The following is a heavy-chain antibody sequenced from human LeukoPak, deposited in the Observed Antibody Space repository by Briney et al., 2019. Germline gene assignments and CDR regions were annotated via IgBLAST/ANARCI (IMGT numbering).Heavy chain of an antibody. CDR1: GGSISSSSYY. CDR3: ARHATYYDFWSGYRSCWFDP. V-gene: IGHV4-39*01. Sequence: SETLSLTCTVSGGSISSSSYYWGWIRRPPGKGLEWIGSIYYSGSTYYNPSLKSRVTISVDTSKNQFSLRLSSVTAADTAVYYCARHATYYDFWSGYRSCWFDPWGQGTLVTVSS. J-gene: IGHJ5*02. D-gene: IGHD3-3*01. CDR2: IYYSGST.